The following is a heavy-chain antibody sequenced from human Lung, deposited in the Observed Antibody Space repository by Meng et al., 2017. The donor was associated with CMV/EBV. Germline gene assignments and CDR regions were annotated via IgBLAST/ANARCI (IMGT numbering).Heavy chain of an antibody. CDR3: ARGNRGLDEVVRGGYYYYGLDF. Sequence: SXTLSPXCDVYGGSFSGYYWTWFRQPPGKGLEWIGEIKHSGTTNYHPSLKSPVTISVDTSKNQLTLKVSSVTPGATAVYYGARGNRGLDEVVRGGYYYYGLDFWXQGTMVTVSS. D-gene: IGHD3/OR15-3a*01. V-gene: IGHV4-34*01. J-gene: IGHJ6*02. CDR1: GGSFSGYY. CDR2: IKHSGTT.